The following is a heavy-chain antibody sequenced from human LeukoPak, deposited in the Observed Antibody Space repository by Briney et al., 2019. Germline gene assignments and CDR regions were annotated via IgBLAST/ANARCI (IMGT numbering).Heavy chain of an antibody. V-gene: IGHV3-7*04. J-gene: IGHJ6*02. Sequence: GGSLRLSCAASGFTFSTYWMTWARQAPGKGLEWVANINQDGGERHHVDSVRGRFTISRDNAKNSLYLQMNSLRVEDTAVYYCVRDMDVWGQGTTVTVSS. CDR2: INQDGGER. CDR1: GFTFSTYW. CDR3: VRDMDV.